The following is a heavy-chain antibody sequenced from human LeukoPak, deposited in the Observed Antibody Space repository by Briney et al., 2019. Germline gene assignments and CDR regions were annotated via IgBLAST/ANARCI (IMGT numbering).Heavy chain of an antibody. J-gene: IGHJ4*02. D-gene: IGHD5-18*01. CDR1: GFTLGSHD. CDR2: VSSGFHA. Sequence: GGSLRLSCTASGFTLGSHDMHWVRQIPGQGLEWVAAVSSGFHAFFADSVQGRFTVSREDSRNSLYLQMNSLRAGDTAVYYCVREARGYHYTYFDYWGQGTLVTVSS. V-gene: IGHV3-13*01. CDR3: VREARGYHYTYFDY.